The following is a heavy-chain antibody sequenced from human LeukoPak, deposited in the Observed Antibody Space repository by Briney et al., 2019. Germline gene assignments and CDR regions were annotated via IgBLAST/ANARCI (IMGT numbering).Heavy chain of an antibody. CDR2: INTDGTST. V-gene: IGHV3-74*01. Sequence: GGSLRLSCVASGFSFRNYWMYWVRQAPGKGLVWVSHINTDGTSTNYADSVKGRFTVSRDNAKKTLYLQMNTLRVEDTAVYYCAIDLWLGDYWGQGTLVTVSS. CDR1: GFSFRNYW. D-gene: IGHD6-19*01. CDR3: AIDLWLGDY. J-gene: IGHJ4*02.